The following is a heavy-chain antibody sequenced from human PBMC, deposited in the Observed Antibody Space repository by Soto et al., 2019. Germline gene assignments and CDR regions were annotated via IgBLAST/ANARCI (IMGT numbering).Heavy chain of an antibody. CDR3: AKNLWEYGDYGY. Sequence: EMQLVESGGGLIQPGGSLRLSCAASGFTVSSNFMSWVRQAPGKGLEWVSVIYSGGSTYYADSVKGRFTISRDNSKNTLYLQMNSLRAEDTAVYYCAKNLWEYGDYGYWGQGTLVTVSS. D-gene: IGHD4-17*01. J-gene: IGHJ4*02. CDR2: IYSGGST. V-gene: IGHV3-53*01. CDR1: GFTVSSNF.